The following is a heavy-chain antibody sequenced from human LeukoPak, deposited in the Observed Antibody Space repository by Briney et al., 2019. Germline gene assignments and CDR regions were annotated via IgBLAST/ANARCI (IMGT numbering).Heavy chain of an antibody. CDR3: ARVATHDDGSGTSILYFDD. CDR2: IFPLYGTT. CDR1: GGTFSSYG. V-gene: IGHV1-69*13. J-gene: IGHJ4*02. Sequence: SVKVSCKASGGTFSSYGVTWVRQAPGRGLEWMGGIFPLYGTTDYAQKFGGRVSITADESTGTVYMGLSGLRSEDTAVYYCARVATHDDGSGTSILYFDDWGQGTLVTVSS. D-gene: IGHD6-19*01.